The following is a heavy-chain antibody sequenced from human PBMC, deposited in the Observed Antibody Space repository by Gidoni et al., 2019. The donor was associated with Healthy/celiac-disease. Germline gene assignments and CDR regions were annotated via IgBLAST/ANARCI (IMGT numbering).Heavy chain of an antibody. D-gene: IGHD4-17*01. J-gene: IGHJ4*02. CDR3: AKGGGMTTVTIFDY. CDR2: ISGSGGST. V-gene: IGHV3-23*01. Sequence: EVQRLAYGGGVVEPGGSLRLSCEAAGFTLSSYAMSWVRQAPGKGLEWVSAISGSGGSTYYAYSVKGLFTISRDNSKNTLYLQMNSLRAEDTAVYYCAKGGGMTTVTIFDYWGQGTLVTVSS. CDR1: GFTLSSYA.